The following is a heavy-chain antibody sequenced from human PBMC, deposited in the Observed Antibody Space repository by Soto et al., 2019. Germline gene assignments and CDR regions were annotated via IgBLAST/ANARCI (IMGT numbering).Heavy chain of an antibody. V-gene: IGHV3-74*01. Sequence: EVQLVESGGGLVQPGGSLRLSCAASGFTFSSYWMHWVRQAPGKGLVWVSRINSDGSATSYADSVKGRFTISRDNAKNALYLQMNNLRAEDTAVYYCARVGYYRYYGMDVWGQGTTVTVSS. CDR3: ARVGYYRYYGMDV. CDR1: GFTFSSYW. CDR2: INSDGSAT. J-gene: IGHJ6*02.